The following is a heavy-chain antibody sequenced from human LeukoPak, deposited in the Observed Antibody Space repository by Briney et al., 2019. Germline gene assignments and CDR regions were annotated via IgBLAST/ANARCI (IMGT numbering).Heavy chain of an antibody. CDR1: GGTFSDYA. CDR2: FIPILGTA. CDR3: ARDNGNNPDH. V-gene: IGHV1-69*10. Sequence: ASVKVSCKASGGTFSDYALNWVRQAPGQGLEWMGVFIPILGTANYAQKFQGRVTITADKSTSTAYMELSSLRSEDTAVYYCARDNGNNPDHWGQGTLVTVSS. D-gene: IGHD1/OR15-1a*01. J-gene: IGHJ5*02.